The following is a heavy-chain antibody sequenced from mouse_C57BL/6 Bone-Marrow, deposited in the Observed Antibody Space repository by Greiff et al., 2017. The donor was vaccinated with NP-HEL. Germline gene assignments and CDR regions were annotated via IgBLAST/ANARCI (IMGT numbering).Heavy chain of an antibody. CDR3: ARMGSSYYFDY. J-gene: IGHJ2*01. CDR2: ISSGGSYT. V-gene: IGHV5-6*01. D-gene: IGHD1-1*01. CDR1: GFTFSSYG. Sequence: DVHLVESGGDLVKPGGSLKLSCAASGFTFSSYGMSWVRQTPDKRLEWVATISSGGSYTYYPDSVKGRFTISRDNAKNTLYLQMSSLKSEDTAMYYCARMGSSYYFDYWGQGTTLTVSS.